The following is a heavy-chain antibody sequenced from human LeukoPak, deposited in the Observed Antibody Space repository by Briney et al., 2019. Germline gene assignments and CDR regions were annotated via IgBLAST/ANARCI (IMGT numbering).Heavy chain of an antibody. V-gene: IGHV3-30*18. D-gene: IGHD5-18*01. J-gene: IGHJ4*02. CDR2: ISYDGSNK. CDR1: GFTFSSYG. Sequence: GGSLRLSCAASGFTFSSYGMHWVRQAPGKGLEWVTVISYDGSNKYYADSVKGRFATSRDNSNNTLYLQMNSLRAEDTAVYYCAKDRGRNTAMNYWGQGTLVTVSS. CDR3: AKDRGRNTAMNY.